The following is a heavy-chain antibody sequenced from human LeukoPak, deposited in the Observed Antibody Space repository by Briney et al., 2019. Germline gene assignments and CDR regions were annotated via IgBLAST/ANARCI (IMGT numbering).Heavy chain of an antibody. Sequence: GRSLRLSCGASGFTFSSYAMHWVRQAPGKGLEWVAVISYDGSNKYYADSVKGRFTISRDNFKNTMYLQMNSLRAEDTAVYYCARDQHYDSNGYSYFDYWGQGTLVTVSS. J-gene: IGHJ4*02. V-gene: IGHV3-30-3*01. CDR1: GFTFSSYA. CDR2: ISYDGSNK. CDR3: ARDQHYDSNGYSYFDY. D-gene: IGHD3-22*01.